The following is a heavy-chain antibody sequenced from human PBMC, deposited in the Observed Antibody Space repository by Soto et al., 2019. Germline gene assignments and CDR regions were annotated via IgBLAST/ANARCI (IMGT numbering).Heavy chain of an antibody. J-gene: IGHJ4*02. CDR2: IDPSDSYT. Sequence: GESLKISCKGSGYSFTSYSITWVRQMPGKGLEWMGRIDPSDSYTNYSPSFQGHVTISADKSISTAYLQWSSLKASDTAMYYCARLDKYYFDYWGQGTLVTVSS. D-gene: IGHD3-9*01. CDR3: ARLDKYYFDY. CDR1: GYSFTSYS. V-gene: IGHV5-10-1*01.